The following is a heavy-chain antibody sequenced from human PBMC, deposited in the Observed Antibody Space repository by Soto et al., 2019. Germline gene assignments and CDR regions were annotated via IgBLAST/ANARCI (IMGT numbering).Heavy chain of an antibody. CDR1: GYTFTSYG. D-gene: IGHD6-19*01. CDR3: ASVIAVAGKRDWFDP. Sequence: ASVKVSCKASGYTFTSYGISWVRQAPGQGLEWMGWISAYNGNTNYAQKLQGRVTMTTDTSTSTAYMELRSLRSDDTAVYYCASVIAVAGKRDWFDPWGQGTLVTVSS. CDR2: ISAYNGNT. V-gene: IGHV1-18*01. J-gene: IGHJ5*02.